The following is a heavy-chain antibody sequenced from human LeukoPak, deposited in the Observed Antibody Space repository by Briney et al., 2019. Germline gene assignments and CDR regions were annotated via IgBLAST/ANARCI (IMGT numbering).Heavy chain of an antibody. CDR2: ISWNSGSI. J-gene: IGHJ6*03. D-gene: IGHD3-10*01. CDR3: ARDLVWFGEPKGYYNYMDV. CDR1: GFTFDDYA. V-gene: IGHV3-9*01. Sequence: GGSLRLSCAASGFTFDDYAMHWVRQAPGKGLEWVSGISWNSGSIGYADSVKGRFTISRDNAKNSLYLQMNTLRAEDTAVYYCARDLVWFGEPKGYYNYMDVWGKGTTVTVSS.